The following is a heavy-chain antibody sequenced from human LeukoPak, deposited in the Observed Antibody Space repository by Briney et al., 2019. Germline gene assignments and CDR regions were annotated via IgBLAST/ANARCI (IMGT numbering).Heavy chain of an antibody. CDR1: GGTLSSYA. CDR3: AERVRRDYYGMDV. D-gene: IGHD4-23*01. J-gene: IGHJ6*02. CDR2: TNTNTGNP. Sequence: ASVKVSCKASGGTLSSYAISWVRQAPGQGLEWMGWTNTNTGNPTYAQGFTGRFVFSLDTSVSTAYLQISSLKAEDTAVYYCAERVRRDYYGMDVWGQGTTVTVSS. V-gene: IGHV7-4-1*02.